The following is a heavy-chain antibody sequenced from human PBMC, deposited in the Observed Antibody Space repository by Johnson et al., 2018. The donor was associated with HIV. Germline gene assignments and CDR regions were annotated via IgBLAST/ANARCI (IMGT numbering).Heavy chain of an antibody. V-gene: IGHV3-23*04. CDR3: ARPDGAVASDFNAFDI. CDR2: ISGSGGST. J-gene: IGHJ3*02. Sequence: VQLVESGGGLVKPGGSLRLSCAASGFTFSDYYMSWVRQAPGKGLEWVSAISGSGGSTYYADSVTGRFTISRDNSKNTLYLQRNSLRAEDTALYYCARPDGAVASDFNAFDIWGQGTMVTVSS. CDR1: GFTFSDYY. D-gene: IGHD6-19*01.